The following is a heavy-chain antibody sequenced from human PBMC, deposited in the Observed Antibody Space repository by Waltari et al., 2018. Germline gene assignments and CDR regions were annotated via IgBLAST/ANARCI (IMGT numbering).Heavy chain of an antibody. Sequence: EVQLLESGVGLVQPGGSLRLSCAASGFTFRSYAVIWVRRAPGKGLEWVSAISGRGGSTYYADSVKGRSTISRDNSKNTLYLQMNSLRAEDTAVYYCAKDHGTGTFLIDYWGQGTLVTVSS. CDR3: AKDHGTGTFLIDY. CDR1: GFTFRSYA. V-gene: IGHV3-23*01. D-gene: IGHD1-7*01. J-gene: IGHJ4*02. CDR2: ISGRGGST.